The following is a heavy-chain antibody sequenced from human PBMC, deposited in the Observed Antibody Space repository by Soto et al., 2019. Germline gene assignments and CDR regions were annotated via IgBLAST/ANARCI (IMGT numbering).Heavy chain of an antibody. Sequence: GGSLRLSCAVFGFTFNSRTSHAMSWVRQAPGKGPEWVSTISSDGANTHYAEFVRGRFTISRDNSKNTLYLQMKSLRAEDSASYYCAKEDTSSGSLDYWGQGALVTVSS. V-gene: IGHV3-23*01. CDR2: ISSDGANT. CDR3: AKEDTSSGSLDY. D-gene: IGHD6-19*01. CDR1: GFTFNSRTSHA. J-gene: IGHJ4*02.